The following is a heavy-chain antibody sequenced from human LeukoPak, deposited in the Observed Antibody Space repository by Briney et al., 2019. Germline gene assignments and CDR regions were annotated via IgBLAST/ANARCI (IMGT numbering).Heavy chain of an antibody. CDR2: IYYSGST. V-gene: IGHV4-39*02. Sequence: SETLSLTCTVSGGSISSSSYYWGWIRQPPGKGLEWIGSIYYSGSTYYNPSLKSRVTISVDTSKNQFSLKLSSVTAADTAVYYCARDVPGGRNDYWGQGTLVTVSS. D-gene: IGHD3-16*01. CDR3: ARDVPGGRNDY. J-gene: IGHJ4*02. CDR1: GGSISSSSYY.